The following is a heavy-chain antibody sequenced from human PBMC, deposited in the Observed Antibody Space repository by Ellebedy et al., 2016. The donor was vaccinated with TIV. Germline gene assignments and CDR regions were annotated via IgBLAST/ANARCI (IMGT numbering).Heavy chain of an antibody. D-gene: IGHD5-24*01. CDR3: ARVGYGFNPLNLGY. CDR1: GFKFGDYA. V-gene: IGHV3-9*01. Sequence: GGSLRLSCTASGFKFGDYAMHWVRQGPGKGLEWVAGISWKSGNKAYADSVKGRFAISRDNAKNSLYLQMDSLRVEDTGVYFCARVGYGFNPLNLGYWGQGTLVTVSS. J-gene: IGHJ4*02. CDR2: ISWKSGNK.